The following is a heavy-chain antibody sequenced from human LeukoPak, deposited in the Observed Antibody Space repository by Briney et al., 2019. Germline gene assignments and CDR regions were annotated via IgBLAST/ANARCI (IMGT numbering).Heavy chain of an antibody. J-gene: IGHJ4*02. CDR3: ARRVVGELFLYYFDY. CDR1: GGSISSGSYC. CDR2: IYSSGST. Sequence: SETLSLTCTVSGGSISSGSYCWSWIRQPAGKGLEWIGRIYSSGSTNYKYSLKSRVTISVDTAKNQFSLKLSSVTAADTAVYYCARRVVGELFLYYFDYWGQGTLVTVSS. V-gene: IGHV4-61*02. D-gene: IGHD3-10*01.